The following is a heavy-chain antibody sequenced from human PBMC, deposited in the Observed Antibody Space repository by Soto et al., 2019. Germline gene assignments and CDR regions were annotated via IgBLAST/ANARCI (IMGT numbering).Heavy chain of an antibody. CDR1: GFTFSSYG. CDR2: ISYDGSNK. CDR3: AKAGGIVGATTFSYFDY. D-gene: IGHD1-26*01. Sequence: GGSLRLSCAASGFTFSSYGMHWVRQAPGKGLEWVAVISYDGSNKYYADSVKGRFTISRDNSKNTLYLQMNSLRAEDTAVYYCAKAGGIVGATTFSYFDYWGQGTLVTVSS. V-gene: IGHV3-30*18. J-gene: IGHJ4*02.